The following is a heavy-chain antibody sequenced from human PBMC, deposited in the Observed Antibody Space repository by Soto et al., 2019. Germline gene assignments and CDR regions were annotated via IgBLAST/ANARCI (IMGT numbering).Heavy chain of an antibody. CDR2: IIPIFGTA. CDR1: GGTFSSYA. J-gene: IGHJ4*02. Sequence: QVQLVQSGAEVKKPGSSVKVSCKASGGTFSSYAISWVRQAPGQGLEWMGGIIPIFGTANYAQKFQGRVTITADESTSTAYMELSSLRSEDTAVYYCASGGSKNSSSPTVYFDYWGQGTLVTVSS. CDR3: ASGGSKNSSSPTVYFDY. D-gene: IGHD6-13*01. V-gene: IGHV1-69*01.